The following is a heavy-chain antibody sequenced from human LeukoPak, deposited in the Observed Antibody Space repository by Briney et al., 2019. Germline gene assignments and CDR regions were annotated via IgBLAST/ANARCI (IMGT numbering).Heavy chain of an antibody. Sequence: SETLSLNCAVYGGSFSGNYWSWIRQPPGKGLEWIGEINHSGSTNYNPSLKSRVTISVDTSKNQFSLKLSSVTAADTAVYYCVTTGTHYFDYWGQGTLVTVSS. CDR3: VTTGTHYFDY. V-gene: IGHV4-34*01. CDR1: GGSFSGNY. J-gene: IGHJ4*02. D-gene: IGHD3-3*01. CDR2: INHSGST.